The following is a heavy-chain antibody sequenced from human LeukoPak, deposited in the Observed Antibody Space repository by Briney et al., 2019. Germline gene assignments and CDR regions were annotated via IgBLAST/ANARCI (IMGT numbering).Heavy chain of an antibody. Sequence: GGSLTLSCAASGFTFSSYAMSWVRQAPGKGLEWVSVISGSGCSTYYADFVKGRFTISRDNAKNTLYLQMNRLRAEDTAVDYCEDGSGSCWGQGTLVTVS. CDR2: ISGSGCST. CDR3: EDGSGSC. V-gene: IGHV3-23*01. D-gene: IGHD3-10*01. CDR1: GFTFSSYA. J-gene: IGHJ4*02.